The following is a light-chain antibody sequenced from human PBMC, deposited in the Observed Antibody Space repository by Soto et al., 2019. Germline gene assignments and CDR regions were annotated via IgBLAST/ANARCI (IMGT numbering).Light chain of an antibody. CDR2: DTS. V-gene: IGKV3-11*01. Sequence: DIVLKQSPATLSLSPGETATLSCRASPGVDRYLAWYQQKVGQSPRLIIYDTSNRATGVPARFSGSGYGTDFTLTITSLQPEDYALYFCQHRRDSPPGFGPGTRVEIK. J-gene: IGKJ3*01. CDR1: PGVDRY. CDR3: QHRRDSPPG.